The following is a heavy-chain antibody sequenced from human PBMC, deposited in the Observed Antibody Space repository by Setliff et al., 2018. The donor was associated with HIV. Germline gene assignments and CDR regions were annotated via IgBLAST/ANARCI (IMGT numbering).Heavy chain of an antibody. J-gene: IGHJ1*01. CDR2: INSESKYK. D-gene: IGHD3-16*02. Sequence: PGGSLRLSCAASGFIFSSYSMNWVRQVPGKGLQWVSSINSESKYKFYADSVKGRFTISRDNGKNSLFLQMDSLRAEDTAVYYCARDSGPFEDYIWGTYRPIYFQYWGRGTLVTVSS. CDR1: GFIFSSYS. CDR3: ARDSGPFEDYIWGTYRPIYFQY. V-gene: IGHV3-21*01.